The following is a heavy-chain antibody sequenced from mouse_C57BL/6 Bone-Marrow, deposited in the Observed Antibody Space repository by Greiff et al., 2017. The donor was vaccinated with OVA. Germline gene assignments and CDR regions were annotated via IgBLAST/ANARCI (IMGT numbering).Heavy chain of an antibody. Sequence: VQLQQSGAELARPGASVKLSCKASGYTFTSYGISWVKQRTGQGLEWIGEIYPRSGNTYYNEKFKGKATLTADKSSSTAYMELRSLTSEDSAVYFCARRGGSSFSYWYFDVWGTGTTVTVSS. J-gene: IGHJ1*03. CDR2: IYPRSGNT. D-gene: IGHD1-1*01. CDR1: GYTFTSYG. V-gene: IGHV1-81*01. CDR3: ARRGGSSFSYWYFDV.